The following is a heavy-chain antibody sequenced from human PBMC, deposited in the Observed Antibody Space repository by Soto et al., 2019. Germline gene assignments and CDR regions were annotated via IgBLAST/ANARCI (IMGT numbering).Heavy chain of an antibody. CDR2: ISYDGSNK. J-gene: IGHJ4*02. Sequence: QVQLVESGGGVVQPGRSLRLSCAASGFTFSSYGMHWVRQAPGKGLEWVAVISYDGSNKYYADSVKGRFTISRDNSKNTLYLQMNSLRAEDTAVYYCAKSSDGWGQGTLVTVSS. CDR3: AKSSDG. V-gene: IGHV3-30*18. D-gene: IGHD3-10*01. CDR1: GFTFSSYG.